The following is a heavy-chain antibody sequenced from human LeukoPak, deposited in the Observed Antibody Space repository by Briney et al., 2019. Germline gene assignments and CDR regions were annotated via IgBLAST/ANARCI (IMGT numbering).Heavy chain of an antibody. CDR2: VTDDGTTT. D-gene: IGHD5-18*01. Sequence: GGSLRLSCAASGFTFSNCAMSWVRQAPGEGLEWVSAVTDDGTTTYYADSVKGRFTISRDNSKNTVYLQMNYLTADDTARYYCVKEERGYSYGDYWGQGTLVTVSS. V-gene: IGHV3-23*01. J-gene: IGHJ4*02. CDR1: GFTFSNCA. CDR3: VKEERGYSYGDY.